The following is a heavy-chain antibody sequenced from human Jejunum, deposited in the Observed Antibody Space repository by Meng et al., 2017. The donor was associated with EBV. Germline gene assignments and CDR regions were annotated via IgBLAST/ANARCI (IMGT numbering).Heavy chain of an antibody. V-gene: IGHV1-18*01. CDR1: GYTITNYA. CDR3: VRTSVYSSGVSDF. D-gene: IGHD6-19*01. CDR2: GSAYNGNT. J-gene: IGHJ4*02. Sequence: QVHLVPSGAGVKKPRAYVTVSCKASGYTITNYAFHWMRLGPDQGFGRMGMGSAYNGNTEYPQKFQDRVAMTAKTSTTKVYMELRSLIPDDTATYYYVRTSVYSSGVSDFWGQGTLVTVSS.